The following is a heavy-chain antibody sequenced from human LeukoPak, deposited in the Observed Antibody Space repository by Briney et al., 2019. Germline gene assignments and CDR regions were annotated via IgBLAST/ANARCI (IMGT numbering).Heavy chain of an antibody. Sequence: PSETLSLTCAVYGGSFSGYYWSWIRQPPGKGLEWIGYIYYSGSTNYNPSLKSRVTISVDTSKNQFSLKLSSVTAADTAVYYCXXXXXXXSGFWFDGYNELGAFDIWGQGTMVTVSS. CDR1: GGSFSGYY. J-gene: IGHJ3*02. D-gene: IGHD5-24*01. CDR2: IYYSGST. CDR3: XXXXXXXSGFWFDGYNELGAFDI. V-gene: IGHV4-59*01.